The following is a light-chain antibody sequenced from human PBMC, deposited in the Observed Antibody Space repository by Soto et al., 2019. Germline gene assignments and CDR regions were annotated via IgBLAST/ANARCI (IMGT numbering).Light chain of an antibody. J-gene: IGLJ1*01. CDR1: SSDVDAYNY. V-gene: IGLV2-14*01. Sequence: QSVLTQSASVSGSPGQSITISCTGTSSDVDAYNYVSWYQQHPGKAPKLIIYDVSNRPSGVSNRFSGSKSGNTASLTISALQAEDEADYYCSSFTSSSTRVFGTGTKVTVL. CDR2: DVS. CDR3: SSFTSSSTRV.